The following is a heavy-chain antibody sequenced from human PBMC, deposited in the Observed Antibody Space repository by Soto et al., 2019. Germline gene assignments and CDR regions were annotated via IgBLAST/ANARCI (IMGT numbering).Heavy chain of an antibody. CDR3: ARDLDGLHDDTSGPFPRPG. CDR2: IHSSGSI. D-gene: IGHD3-22*01. J-gene: IGHJ1*01. CDR1: GGSISSGDYY. Sequence: LSLTCTVSGGSISSGDYYWSWIRQAPGRGLEWIGYIHSSGSIYYNPSLKSRATMSIDTAGNQFSLKVSSVTVADTAVYYCARDLDGLHDDTSGPFPRPGWGQGTLVTVSS. V-gene: IGHV4-30-4*01.